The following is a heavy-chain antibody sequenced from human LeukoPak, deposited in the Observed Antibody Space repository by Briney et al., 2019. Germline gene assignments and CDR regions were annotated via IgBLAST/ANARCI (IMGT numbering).Heavy chain of an antibody. CDR2: ITDSGGRT. Sequence: PGGSLRLSCAASGFTFSSYGMHWVRQAPGKGLEWVSAITDSGGRTFYADSVKGRFTISRDNTENTLYLQMNSLRTEDTAIYYCAKGPAKSGPDYWGQGTLVTVSS. J-gene: IGHJ4*02. V-gene: IGHV3-23*01. CDR1: GFTFSSYG. D-gene: IGHD2-15*01. CDR3: AKGPAKSGPDY.